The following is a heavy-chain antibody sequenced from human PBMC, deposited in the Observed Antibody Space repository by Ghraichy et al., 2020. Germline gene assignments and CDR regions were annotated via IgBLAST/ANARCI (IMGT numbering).Heavy chain of an antibody. J-gene: IGHJ5*01. CDR2: ISYSGSA. CDR1: GGSISIDH. V-gene: IGHV4-59*01. CDR3: AGSLSGLDSGDS. D-gene: IGHD4-17*01. Sequence: SETLSLTCTVSGGSISIDHWSWIRQPPGKGLEWIGYISYSGSASYSPPLKSRVTISLDTSKNHFSLKLTSVTAADTAVYYCAGSLSGLDSGDSWGEGTLVSVSA.